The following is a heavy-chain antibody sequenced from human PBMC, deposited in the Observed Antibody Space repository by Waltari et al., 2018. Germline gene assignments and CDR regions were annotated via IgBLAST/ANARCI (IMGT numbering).Heavy chain of an antibody. J-gene: IGHJ4*02. CDR3: ARDGVGTTVTTGFDY. D-gene: IGHD4-4*01. CDR1: GGSISSGAYY. V-gene: IGHV4-30-4*08. CDR2: IYYSGST. Sequence: QVQLQESGPGLVKPSQTLSLTCTVSGGSISSGAYYWSWIRQPPGKGLEWIGYIYYSGSTYYNPSLKSRVTISVDTSKNQFSLKLSSVTAADTAVYYCARDGVGTTVTTGFDYWGQGTLVTVSS.